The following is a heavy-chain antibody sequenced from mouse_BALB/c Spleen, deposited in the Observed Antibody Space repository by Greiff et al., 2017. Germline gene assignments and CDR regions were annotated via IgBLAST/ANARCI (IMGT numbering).Heavy chain of an antibody. CDR2: INSNGGST. CDR3: ASYYYGSSPFY. D-gene: IGHD1-1*01. J-gene: IGHJ2*01. CDR1: GFTFSSYG. Sequence: EVKLVESGGGLVQPGGSLKLSCAASGFTFSSYGMSWVRQTPDKRLELVATINSNGGSTYYPDSVKGRFTISRDNAKNTLYLQMSSLKSEDTAMYYCASYYYGSSPFYWGQGTTLTVSS. V-gene: IGHV5-6-3*01.